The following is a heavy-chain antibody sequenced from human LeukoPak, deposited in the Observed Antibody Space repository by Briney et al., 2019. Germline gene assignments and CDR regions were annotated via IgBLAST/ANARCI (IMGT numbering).Heavy chain of an antibody. V-gene: IGHV3-23*01. CDR1: GFTFSSYG. J-gene: IGHJ5*02. Sequence: PGGSLRLSCGTSGFTFSSYGMTWVRQAPGKGLEWVSSMNSSGGIAYYADSVKGRFTISRDNSRNTLFLQMNSLRAEDTAIYYCAKDQGELRFDPWGQGTLVTVSS. CDR3: AKDQGELRFDP. CDR2: MNSSGGIA. D-gene: IGHD1-26*01.